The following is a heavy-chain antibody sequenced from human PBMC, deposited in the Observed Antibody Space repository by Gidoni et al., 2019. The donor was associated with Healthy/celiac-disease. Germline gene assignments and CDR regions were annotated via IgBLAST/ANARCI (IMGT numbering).Heavy chain of an antibody. D-gene: IGHD2-15*01. CDR1: GGSISSSSYY. CDR3: ASLHGGVVVAATAAFDI. J-gene: IGHJ3*02. Sequence: TCTVSGGSISSSSYYWGWIRQHPGKGLEWIGSIYYSVSTYYNPSLKSRVTISVETSKNQFSLKLSSVTAADTAVYYCASLHGGVVVAATAAFDICGQGTMVTVSS. CDR2: IYYSVST. V-gene: IGHV4-39*01.